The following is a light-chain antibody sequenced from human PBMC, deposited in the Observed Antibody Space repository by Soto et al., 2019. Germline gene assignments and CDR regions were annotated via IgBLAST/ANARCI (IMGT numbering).Light chain of an antibody. CDR1: SSDVGAYKY. Sequence: QLVLTQPPSASGSPGQSVTLSCTGTSSDVGAYKYVSWYQQYPGKAPKLMIYEVSKRPSGVPDRFSGSNSGNTASLTVSGLQAEDEADYYCTSYVGSNIWVFGGGTKLTVL. J-gene: IGLJ3*02. V-gene: IGLV2-8*01. CDR3: TSYVGSNIWV. CDR2: EVS.